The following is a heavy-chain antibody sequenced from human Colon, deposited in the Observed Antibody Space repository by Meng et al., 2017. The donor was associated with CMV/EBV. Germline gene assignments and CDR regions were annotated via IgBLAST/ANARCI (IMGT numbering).Heavy chain of an antibody. CDR1: GGTFSRYG. D-gene: IGHD2-21*01. CDR3: ARDQDAYCGGDCYSYE. J-gene: IGHJ4*02. CDR2: IIPMFGTT. Sequence: SVKVSCKASGGTFSRYGVTWVRQAPGQGLEWMGGIIPMFGTTNYAQNIQGRVTFTTDESTSTAYMELSSLRSEDTAVYYCARDQDAYCGGDCYSYEWGQGTLVTVSS. V-gene: IGHV1-69*05.